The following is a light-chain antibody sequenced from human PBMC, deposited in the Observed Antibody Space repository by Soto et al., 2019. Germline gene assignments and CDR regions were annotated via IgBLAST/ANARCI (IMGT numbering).Light chain of an antibody. V-gene: IGKV3-20*01. CDR1: QSVHSNY. CDR2: GAS. Sequence: EIVLTQSPGTLSLSPGERATLSCRASQSVHSNYLAWYQQKPGQAPRLLIYGASSRATGIPDGFSGSGSGTDFTLTISRLEPEDFAVYYCQQYGSSPRTFGQGTKVEIK. J-gene: IGKJ1*01. CDR3: QQYGSSPRT.